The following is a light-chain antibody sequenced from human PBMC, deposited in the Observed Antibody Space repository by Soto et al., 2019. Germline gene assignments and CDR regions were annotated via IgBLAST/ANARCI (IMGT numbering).Light chain of an antibody. J-gene: IGKJ2*01. Sequence: DIVMTQSPDSLAVSLGERATINCKSSQSVLYSSNNKNYLAWYQQRPGQPPKLLIYWASTRESGVPDRFSGSGSGTDFTLTITSLQAEDVAVYYCQKYESTPPTFGQGNKLEIK. CDR1: QSVLYSSNNKNY. V-gene: IGKV4-1*01. CDR2: WAS. CDR3: QKYESTPPT.